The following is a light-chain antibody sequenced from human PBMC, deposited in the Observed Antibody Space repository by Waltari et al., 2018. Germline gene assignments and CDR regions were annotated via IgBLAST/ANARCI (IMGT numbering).Light chain of an antibody. CDR3: ALYMGSGIWV. J-gene: IGLJ3*02. Sequence: QTVVTQEPSLSVSPGGTVTLTCALSSGSLSTTSYATWYQQTPGPAPRTLVYKANARSSGVPGRFSGSILGNTAALTITGAQADDESGYYCALYMGSGIWVFGGGTRLTVL. V-gene: IGLV8-61*01. CDR1: SGSLSTTSY. CDR2: KAN.